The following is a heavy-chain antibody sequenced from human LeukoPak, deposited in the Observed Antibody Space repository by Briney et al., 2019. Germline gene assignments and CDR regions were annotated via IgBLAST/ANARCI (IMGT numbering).Heavy chain of an antibody. J-gene: IGHJ4*02. CDR1: GGSISSYY. CDR2: IYYSGST. D-gene: IGHD3-16*02. CDR3: ARGPGYDYVWGSYRYAPFDY. Sequence: SETLSLTCAVSGGSISSYYWSCIRQPPGKGLEWIGYIYYSGSTNYNPSLKSRVTISVDTSKNQFSLKLSSVTAADTAVYYCARGPGYDYVWGSYRYAPFDYWGQGTLVTVSS. V-gene: IGHV4-59*01.